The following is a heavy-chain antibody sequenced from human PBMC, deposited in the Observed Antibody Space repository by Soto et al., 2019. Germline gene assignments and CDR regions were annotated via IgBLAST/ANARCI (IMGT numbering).Heavy chain of an antibody. D-gene: IGHD3-3*01. CDR1: GYSFTSYW. CDR3: ARHAYDFWSGHPNPRYYYGMDV. J-gene: IGHJ6*02. CDR2: IYPGDSNT. V-gene: IGHV5-51*01. Sequence: GESLKISCKGSGYSFTSYWIGWVRQMPGKGLEWMGIIYPGDSNTRYSPSLQGQVTISVDKSISTAYLQWSSLKATDTAMYYCARHAYDFWSGHPNPRYYYGMDVWGQGTAVTVSS.